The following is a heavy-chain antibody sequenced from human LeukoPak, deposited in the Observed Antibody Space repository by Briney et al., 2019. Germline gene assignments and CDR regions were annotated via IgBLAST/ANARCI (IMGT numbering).Heavy chain of an antibody. CDR3: AKEAYCGGDCYGYFQH. V-gene: IGHV3-23*01. CDR2: ISGSGGST. CDR1: GFTFSSYA. Sequence: GGSLRLSCAASGFTFSSYAMSWVRQAPGKGLEWVSAISGSGGSTYYADSVKGRFTISRDNSKNTLYLQMNSLRAEDTAVYYCAKEAYCGGDCYGYFQHWGQGTLVTVSS. D-gene: IGHD2-21*02. J-gene: IGHJ1*01.